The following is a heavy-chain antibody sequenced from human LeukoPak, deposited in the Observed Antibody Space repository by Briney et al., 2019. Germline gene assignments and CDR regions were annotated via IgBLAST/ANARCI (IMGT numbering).Heavy chain of an antibody. CDR1: GFTFSSYE. J-gene: IGHJ6*03. D-gene: IGHD3-10*01. V-gene: IGHV3-48*03. Sequence: GGSLRLSCAASGFTFSSYEMNWVRQAPGKGLEWVSYISSSGSTIYYADSVKGRFTISRDNAKNSLYLQMNSLRAEDTAVYYCARDEIEYYGSGSYVPTGHHMDVWGKGTTVTISS. CDR3: ARDEIEYYGSGSYVPTGHHMDV. CDR2: ISSSGSTI.